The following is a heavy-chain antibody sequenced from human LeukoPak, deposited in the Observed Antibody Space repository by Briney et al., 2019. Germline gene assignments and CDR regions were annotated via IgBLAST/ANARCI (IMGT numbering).Heavy chain of an antibody. CDR1: GFTFSSSA. CDR3: AKAYVDTTYFDS. J-gene: IGHJ4*02. Sequence: GGSLRLSCAASGFTFSSSAMSWVRQVPGKGLEWVSGISASGGSTSYADSVRGRFTISRDNSKNTLFLQMNSLRAEDTAVYYCAKAYVDTTYFDSWGQGTLVTVSS. D-gene: IGHD5-18*01. CDR2: ISASGGST. V-gene: IGHV3-23*01.